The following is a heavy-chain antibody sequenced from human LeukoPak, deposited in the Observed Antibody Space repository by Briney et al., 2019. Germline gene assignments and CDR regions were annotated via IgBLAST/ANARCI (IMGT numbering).Heavy chain of an antibody. J-gene: IGHJ3*02. V-gene: IGHV5-51*01. CDR2: ICPGDSDT. Sequence: GESLKISCQGSGYSFTSYWIGWVRQMPGKGLEWMGIICPGDSDTRYSPSFQGQVTISAYKSISTAYLQWSSLKASDTAMYYCARQRSTAYYDSSGLPYDAFDIWGQGTMVTVSS. CDR1: GYSFTSYW. CDR3: ARQRSTAYYDSSGLPYDAFDI. D-gene: IGHD3-22*01.